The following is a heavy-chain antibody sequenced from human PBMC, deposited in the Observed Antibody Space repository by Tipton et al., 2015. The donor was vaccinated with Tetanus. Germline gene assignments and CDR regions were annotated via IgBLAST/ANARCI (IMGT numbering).Heavy chain of an antibody. V-gene: IGHV1-2*06. Sequence: QSGPEVKKPGASVKVSCKASGYTFTGYYMHWVRQAPGQGLEWMGRINPNSGGTNYAQKFQGRVTMTRDTSISTAYMELSRLRSDDTAVYYCARDSRNWAYNWFDPWGQGTLVTVSS. CDR3: ARDSRNWAYNWFDP. CDR2: INPNSGGT. CDR1: GYTFTGYY. D-gene: IGHD7-27*01. J-gene: IGHJ5*02.